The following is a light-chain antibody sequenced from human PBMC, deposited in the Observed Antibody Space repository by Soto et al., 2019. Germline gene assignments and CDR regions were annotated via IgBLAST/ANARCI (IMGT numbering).Light chain of an antibody. CDR3: QQRSNWPIT. J-gene: IGKJ5*01. CDR2: NTS. CDR1: QSVSSY. Sequence: EIVFTQSPATLSVSPGEGATLSCRASQSVSSYLAWYQQKPGQAPRLLIYNTSSRATGIPDRFSGSGSGTDFTLTITRLEPEDFAIYYCQQRSNWPITFGQGTRLEI. V-gene: IGKV3-11*01.